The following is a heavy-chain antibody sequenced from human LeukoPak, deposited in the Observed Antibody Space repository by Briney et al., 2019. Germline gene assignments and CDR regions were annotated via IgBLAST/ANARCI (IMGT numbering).Heavy chain of an antibody. Sequence: SETLSLTCTVSGGSISSYYLSWIRQPPGKGLEWIGCIYYSGYTNYKSSLKSRVTISVDTSKNQFSLKLSSVTAADTAVYYCARTTMVRGTYYMDVWGKGTTVTVSS. CDR1: GGSISSYY. D-gene: IGHD3-10*01. V-gene: IGHV4-59*01. J-gene: IGHJ6*03. CDR2: IYYSGYT. CDR3: ARTTMVRGTYYMDV.